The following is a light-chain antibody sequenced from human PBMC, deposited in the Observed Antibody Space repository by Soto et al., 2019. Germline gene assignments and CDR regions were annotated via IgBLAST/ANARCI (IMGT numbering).Light chain of an antibody. Sequence: DIVMTQSPATLSVSPGERATLSCRASQSVXSNLAWYQQKPGQAPRILXVGASTMAAGSPARFSGSGSGTEFTLTISSMQSEDFAVYYFQQYRNGPLTFGGGTKVDIK. CDR2: GAS. CDR3: QQYRNGPLT. J-gene: IGKJ4*01. CDR1: QSVXSN. V-gene: IGKV3-15*01.